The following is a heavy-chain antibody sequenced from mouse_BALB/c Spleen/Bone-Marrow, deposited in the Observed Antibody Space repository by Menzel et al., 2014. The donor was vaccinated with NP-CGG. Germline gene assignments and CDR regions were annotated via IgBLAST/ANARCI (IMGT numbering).Heavy chain of an antibody. CDR1: GYTFTDYN. V-gene: IGHV1S29*02. CDR3: ARATTAGFAY. J-gene: IGHJ3*01. CDR2: TYPYNGGT. D-gene: IGHD1-2*01. Sequence: VHVKQSGPELVKPGASVKISCKASGYTFTDYNMHWVKQSHGKSLEWIGYTYPYNGGTGYNQKFKSKATLTVDNSSSTAYMELRSLTSEDSAVYYCARATTAGFAYWGQGTLVTVSA.